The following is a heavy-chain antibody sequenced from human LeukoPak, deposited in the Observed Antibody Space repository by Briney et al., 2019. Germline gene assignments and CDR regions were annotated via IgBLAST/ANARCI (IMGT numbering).Heavy chain of an antibody. CDR3: AKDFWSGYYPNY. Sequence: PGGSLRLSCAASGFTFGSYAMNWVRQAPGKGLEWVSTISGSGGSTYYADSVKGRFTISRDNSKNTLYLQMNSLRAEDTAVYYCAKDFWSGYYPNYWGQGTLVTVSS. CDR1: GFTFGSYA. D-gene: IGHD3-3*01. J-gene: IGHJ4*02. V-gene: IGHV3-23*01. CDR2: ISGSGGST.